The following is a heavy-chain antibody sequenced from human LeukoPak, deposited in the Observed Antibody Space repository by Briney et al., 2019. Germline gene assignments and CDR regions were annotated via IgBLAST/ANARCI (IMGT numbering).Heavy chain of an antibody. CDR2: ISGSGGST. D-gene: IGHD6-19*01. CDR3: AKAPDNLNGWYYGDY. V-gene: IGHV3-23*01. J-gene: IGHJ4*02. CDR1: GFTFSSYA. Sequence: PGGSLRPSCAASGFTFSSYAMSWVRQAPGKGLEWVSAISGSGGSTYYADSVKGRFTISRDNSKNTLYLQMNSLRAEDTAVYYCAKAPDNLNGWYYGDYWGQGTLVTVSS.